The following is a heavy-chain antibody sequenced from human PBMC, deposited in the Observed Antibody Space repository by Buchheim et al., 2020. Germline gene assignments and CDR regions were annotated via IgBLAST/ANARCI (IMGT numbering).Heavy chain of an antibody. CDR1: GGSISSYF. CDR2: IYHSGTT. D-gene: IGHD3-22*01. J-gene: IGHJ4*02. V-gene: IGHV4-59*01. CDR3: ARSGYDSSGYQFDH. Sequence: QVQLQESGPGLVKPSETLSLTCTVSGGSISSYFWSWIRQPPGKGLEWIGNIYHSGTTNYNPSFNSRVTISVDTSKRQLSLKLSSVTAADTAVYYCARSGYDSSGYQFDHWGQGT.